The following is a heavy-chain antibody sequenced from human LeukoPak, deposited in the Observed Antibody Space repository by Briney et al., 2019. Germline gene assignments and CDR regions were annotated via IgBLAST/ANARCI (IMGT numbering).Heavy chain of an antibody. CDR2: IYHSGST. J-gene: IGHJ4*02. Sequence: PSETLSLTCEVSGYSISTNYYWGWIRLPPGKRLEWIGNIYHSGSTSDNPSLKSRVTISVDTAKNQFSLKLNSVTAADTAVYYCAALGVGPTTVNCWGQGSLVTVSS. V-gene: IGHV4-38-2*01. CDR3: AALGVGPTTVNC. D-gene: IGHD1-26*01. CDR1: GYSISTNYY.